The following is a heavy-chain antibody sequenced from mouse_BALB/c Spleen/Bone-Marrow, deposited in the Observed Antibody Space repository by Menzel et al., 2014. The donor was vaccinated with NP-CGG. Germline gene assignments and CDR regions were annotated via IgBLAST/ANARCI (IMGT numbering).Heavy chain of an antibody. CDR2: INPSSGYT. V-gene: IGHV1-4*01. D-gene: IGHD2-1*01. CDR1: GYTFTTYT. Sequence: VQLQESGAELPRSGSSVKMSCRPSGYTFTTYTMHWVKQRPGQGLERIGYINPSSGYTYYNQKFKDKATLTADKSSSAAYLQLSSLTSEDSAVYYCARVYGNYDAMDYWGQGTSVTVSS. CDR3: ARVYGNYDAMDY. J-gene: IGHJ4*01.